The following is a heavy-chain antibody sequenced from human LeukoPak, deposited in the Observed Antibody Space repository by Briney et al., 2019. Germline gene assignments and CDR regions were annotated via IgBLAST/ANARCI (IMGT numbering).Heavy chain of an antibody. CDR1: GGTFSSYA. V-gene: IGHV1-69*13. Sequence: ASVKVSCKASGGTFSSYAISWVRQAPGQGLEWMGGIIPIFGTANYAQKFQGRVTITADESTSTAYMELSSLRSDDTAVYYCARDERYDSSGYPFDYWGQGTVVTVSS. J-gene: IGHJ4*02. CDR2: IIPIFGTA. D-gene: IGHD3-22*01. CDR3: ARDERYDSSGYPFDY.